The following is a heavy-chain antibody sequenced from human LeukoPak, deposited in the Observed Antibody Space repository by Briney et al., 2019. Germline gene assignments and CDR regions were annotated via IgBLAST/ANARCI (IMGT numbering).Heavy chain of an antibody. D-gene: IGHD2-15*01. V-gene: IGHV3-43*01. CDR3: ARQGYCSRGSCYWSGWFDP. CDR2: ITWDGGTT. J-gene: IGHJ5*02. CDR1: GFTFDGYT. Sequence: PGGSLRLSCAASGFTFDGYTMHWVRQAPGKGLEWVSLITWDGGTTYYVDSVKGRFTISRDNSKNSLYLQMNSLRAEDTAVYYCARQGYCSRGSCYWSGWFDPWGQGTLVTVSS.